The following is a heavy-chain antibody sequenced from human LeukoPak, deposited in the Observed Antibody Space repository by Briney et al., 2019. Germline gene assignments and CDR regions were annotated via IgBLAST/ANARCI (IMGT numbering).Heavy chain of an antibody. CDR1: GFTFSKYA. Sequence: SGGSLRLSCAASGFTFSKYAMSWVRQAQGKGLEWVSSISASGGRTYYADSVKGRFTTSRDNSKNTLSLQMSILAAGDTAIYYCASPGITAADTTSYYYYYMDVWGRGTTVTVSS. CDR2: ISASGGRT. D-gene: IGHD6-13*01. CDR3: ASPGITAADTTSYYYYYMDV. V-gene: IGHV3-23*01. J-gene: IGHJ6*03.